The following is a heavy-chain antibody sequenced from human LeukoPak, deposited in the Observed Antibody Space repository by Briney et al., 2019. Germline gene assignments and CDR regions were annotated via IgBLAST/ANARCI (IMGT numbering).Heavy chain of an antibody. CDR1: GFTFSYDA. J-gene: IGHJ4*02. CDR3: AKDDKGDFYFDY. Sequence: QAGVSLRLSCAASGFTFSYDAISWVRQAPGKGLEWVSSVGGSGGSTYYSDSVRGRFTISRDISKNTVYLQMNSLRAEDTAMYYCAKDDKGDFYFDYWGQGTLVTVSS. CDR2: VGGSGGST. V-gene: IGHV3-23*01. D-gene: IGHD3-16*01.